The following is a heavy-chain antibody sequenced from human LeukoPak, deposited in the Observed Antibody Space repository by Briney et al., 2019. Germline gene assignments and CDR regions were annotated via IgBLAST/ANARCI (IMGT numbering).Heavy chain of an antibody. CDR2: INPGVGST. Sequence: GASVKVSCKTSGYIFTDYSLHWVRQAPGQGLEWMGIINPGVGSTNYAQKFQGRVTMTSDTSTRTFYMELSSLIPEDTALYYCARGTSQYVGYWGQGTQITVSS. CDR3: ARGTSQYVGY. V-gene: IGHV1-46*01. D-gene: IGHD3-22*01. CDR1: GYIFTDYS. J-gene: IGHJ4*02.